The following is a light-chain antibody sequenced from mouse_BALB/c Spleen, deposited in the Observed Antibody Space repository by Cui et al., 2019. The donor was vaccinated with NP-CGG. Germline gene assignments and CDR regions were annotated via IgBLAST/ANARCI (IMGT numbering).Light chain of an antibody. CDR3: ALWYSNHWV. Sequence: VVTQESTLTTSPGETVTLTCRSSSGAVTTSNYANWVQEKPDHLFTGLIGGTNNRAPGVPARFSGSLIGDKAALTITGAQTEDEATYFCALWYSNHWVFGGGTKLTVL. CDR2: GTN. J-gene: IGLJ1*01. V-gene: IGLV1*01. CDR1: SGAVTTSNY.